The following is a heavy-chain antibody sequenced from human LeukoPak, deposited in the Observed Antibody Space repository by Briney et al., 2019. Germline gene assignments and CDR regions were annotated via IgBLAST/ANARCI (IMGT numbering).Heavy chain of an antibody. J-gene: IGHJ4*02. CDR3: ASGGGPYFDY. CDR1: GGSISSSSYY. V-gene: IGHV4-39*01. CDR2: IYYSGST. Sequence: SETLSLTCTVSGGSISSSSYYWGWIRQPPGKGLEWIGSIYYSGSTYYNPSLKSRVTISVDTSKKQFPLKLNSVTAADTAVYYCASGGGPYFDYWGQGTLVTVSS. D-gene: IGHD3-3*01.